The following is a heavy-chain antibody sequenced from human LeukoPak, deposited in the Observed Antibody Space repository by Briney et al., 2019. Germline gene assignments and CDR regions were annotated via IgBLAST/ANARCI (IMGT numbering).Heavy chain of an antibody. D-gene: IGHD6-19*01. J-gene: IGHJ4*02. CDR3: AKDMEQWLVGPLGY. CDR1: GFTFTNYA. Sequence: GGSLRLSCAASGFTFTNYAMSWVRQAPGKGLEWVSTISGSGVSTYYADSVKGRFTISRDNAKNSLYLQMNSLRAEDTALYYCAKDMEQWLVGPLGYWGQGTLVTVSS. CDR2: ISGSGVST. V-gene: IGHV3-23*01.